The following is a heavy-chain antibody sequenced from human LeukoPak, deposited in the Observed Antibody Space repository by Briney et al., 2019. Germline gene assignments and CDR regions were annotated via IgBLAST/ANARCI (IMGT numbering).Heavy chain of an antibody. D-gene: IGHD4-23*01. J-gene: IGHJ1*01. Sequence: GGSLRLSCVASGFAVGSNYMSWVRQPPGKGLEWVSIISSRRSRYYADSAKGRFTISRDISQNTLFLEMNSLRVEDTAVYYCARVPVLGTRENFQRWGQGTLVTVSS. V-gene: IGHV3-66*01. CDR1: GFAVGSNY. CDR3: ARVPVLGTRENFQR. CDR2: ISSRRSR.